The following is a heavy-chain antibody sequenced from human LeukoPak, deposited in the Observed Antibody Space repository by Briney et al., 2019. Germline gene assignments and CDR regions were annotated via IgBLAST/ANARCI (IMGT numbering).Heavy chain of an antibody. CDR1: GGSISSSTYY. Sequence: SETLSLTCTVSGGSISSSTYYWGWIRQPPGKGLEWIGSIYSSGSTYYNPSLKSRVTISVDTSKNQFSLKLSSVTAADTAVYYCARTFYNRLTGYYADRYDSWGQGTLVTVSS. CDR2: IYSSGST. V-gene: IGHV4-39*07. D-gene: IGHD3-9*01. CDR3: ARTFYNRLTGYYADRYDS. J-gene: IGHJ4*02.